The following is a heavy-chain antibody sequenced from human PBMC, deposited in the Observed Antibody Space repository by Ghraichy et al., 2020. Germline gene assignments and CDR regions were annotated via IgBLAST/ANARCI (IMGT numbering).Heavy chain of an antibody. J-gene: IGHJ3*02. D-gene: IGHD2-2*01. V-gene: IGHV4-4*02. Sequence: SETLSLTCAVAGVSISSSNWWSWVRQPPGKGLEWIGEIYHSGSTHYNPSLKSRVTISMDKSKNQFSLNLSSVTAADTAIYYCAKAELGYCSSASCRIWGQGTMVTVSS. CDR3: AKAELGYCSSASCRI. CDR2: IYHSGST. CDR1: GVSISSSNW.